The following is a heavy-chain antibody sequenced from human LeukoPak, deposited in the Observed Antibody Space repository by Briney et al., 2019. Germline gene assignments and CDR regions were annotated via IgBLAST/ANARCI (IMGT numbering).Heavy chain of an antibody. D-gene: IGHD3-22*01. V-gene: IGHV1-46*01. CDR3: ARDYYDSSGYYYPMDY. CDR1: GYTFTSYY. Sequence: ASVKVSCKASGYTFTSYYMHWVRQAPGQGLEWMGIINPSGGSTSYAQKFQGRVTMTRDTSTSTVYMELSSLRSGDTAVYYCARDYYDSSGYYYPMDYWGQGTLVTVSS. J-gene: IGHJ4*02. CDR2: INPSGGST.